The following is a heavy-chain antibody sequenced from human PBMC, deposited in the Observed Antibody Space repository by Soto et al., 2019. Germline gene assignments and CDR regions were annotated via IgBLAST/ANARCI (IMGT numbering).Heavy chain of an antibody. V-gene: IGHV3-48*01. CDR2: INTDGDVR. J-gene: IGHJ3*01. CDR1: GVTLSTSA. CDR3: TRRDVFDL. Sequence: GGSLRLSCKVAGVTLSTSAMNWVRQAPGKGLEWVSYINTDGDVRHYADSVKGRFTVSRDNAKNLVCLQMNNVGADDTAVYFCTRRDVFDLWGQGATVTVSS.